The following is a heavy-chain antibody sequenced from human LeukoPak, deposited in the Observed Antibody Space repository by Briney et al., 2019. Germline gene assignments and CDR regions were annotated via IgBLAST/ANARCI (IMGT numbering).Heavy chain of an antibody. J-gene: IGHJ4*02. CDR2: IRYDGSNK. CDR1: GFTFSSYG. V-gene: IGHV3-30*02. CDR3: AKDSTATSDFDY. Sequence: PGGSLRLSCAASGFTFSSYGMHWVRQAPGKGLEWVAFIRYDGSNKYYADSVKGRFTISRDNSKNTLYLQTNSLRAEDTAVYYCAKDSTATSDFDYWGQGTLVTASS. D-gene: IGHD1-26*01.